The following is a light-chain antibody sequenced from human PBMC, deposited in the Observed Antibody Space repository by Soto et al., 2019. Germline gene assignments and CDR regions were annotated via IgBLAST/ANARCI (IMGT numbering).Light chain of an antibody. CDR3: QQANSFPWT. CDR2: GAS. V-gene: IGKV3-11*01. CDR1: QSVSRY. Sequence: EIVLTQSPATLSLSPGERATLSCRASQSVSRYLAWYQQKPGQAPRLLIYGASTRATGVPARFSGSGSGTDFTLTISSLQPEDFATYYCQQANSFPWTFGQGTKVDIK. J-gene: IGKJ1*01.